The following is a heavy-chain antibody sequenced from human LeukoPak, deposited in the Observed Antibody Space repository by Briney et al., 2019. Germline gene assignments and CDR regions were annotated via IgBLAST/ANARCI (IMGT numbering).Heavy chain of an antibody. CDR1: GFSFSTYA. V-gene: IGHV3-23*01. CDR3: AKQGPGSYLDH. D-gene: IGHD1-26*01. J-gene: IGHJ4*02. CDR2: IGGGGTNT. Sequence: AGRSLRLSCAASGFSFSTYAMSWVRHAPGKGLDWVSSIGGGGTNTYYADSVKGRFTISRDNSKNTRYLQMNSLRAEDTAVYYCAKQGPGSYLDHWGQGTLVTVSS.